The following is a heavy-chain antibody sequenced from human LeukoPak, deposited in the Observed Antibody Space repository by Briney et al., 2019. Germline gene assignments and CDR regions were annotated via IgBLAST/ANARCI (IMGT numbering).Heavy chain of an antibody. J-gene: IGHJ6*02. Sequence: TSETLSLTCTVSGGSISSYYWSWIRQPPGEGLEWIGYIYYSGSTNYNPSLKSRVTISVDTSKNQFSLKLSSVTAADTAVYYCARQYYYDSSGPLGYYYGMDVWGQGTTVTVSS. CDR2: IYYSGST. V-gene: IGHV4-59*08. CDR3: ARQYYYDSSGPLGYYYGMDV. D-gene: IGHD3-22*01. CDR1: GGSISSYY.